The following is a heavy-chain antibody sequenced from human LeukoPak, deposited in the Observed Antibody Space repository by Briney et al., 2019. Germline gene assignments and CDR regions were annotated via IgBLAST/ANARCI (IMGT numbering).Heavy chain of an antibody. CDR1: GYTFTSYY. Sequence: ASVKVPCKASGYTFTSYYMHWVRQAPGQGLEWMGIINPSGGSTSYAQKFQGRVTMTRDMSTSTVYMELSSLRSEDTAVYYCARNLDRWELPGYWGQGTLSPSPQ. V-gene: IGHV1-46*01. CDR3: ARNLDRWELPGY. D-gene: IGHD1-26*01. J-gene: IGHJ4*02. CDR2: INPSGGST.